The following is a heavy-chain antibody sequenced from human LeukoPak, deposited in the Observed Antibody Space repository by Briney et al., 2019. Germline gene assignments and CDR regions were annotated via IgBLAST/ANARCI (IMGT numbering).Heavy chain of an antibody. CDR1: GGSISSSDYY. CDR2: IYYSGTT. V-gene: IGHV4-39*01. Sequence: PSETLSLTCTVSGGSISSSDYYWGWIRQPPGKGLEWIGSIYYSGTTYYNPSLKSRVTISVDTSKNQFSLKLSSVTAADTAVYYCARSLYDLWSGYGYWGQGTLVTVSS. D-gene: IGHD3-3*01. CDR3: ARSLYDLWSGYGY. J-gene: IGHJ4*02.